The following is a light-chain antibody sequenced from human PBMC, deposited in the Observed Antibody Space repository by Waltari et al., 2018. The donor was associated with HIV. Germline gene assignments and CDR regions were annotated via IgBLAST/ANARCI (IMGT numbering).Light chain of an antibody. Sequence: NFMLTQPHSVSESPGTTVTISCARSSGSIASNHVQRYQQRTGSAPTPVIDEDNQRPSGVPDRFSGSIDSSSSTASLTISELKTEDEADYYCQSYDSTNPCIFGTGTRVTVL. V-gene: IGLV6-57*03. J-gene: IGLJ1*01. CDR2: EDN. CDR1: SGSIASNH. CDR3: QSYDSTNPCI.